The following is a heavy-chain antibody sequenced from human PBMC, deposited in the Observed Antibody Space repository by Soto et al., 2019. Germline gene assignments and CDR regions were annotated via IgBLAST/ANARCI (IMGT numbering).Heavy chain of an antibody. V-gene: IGHV3-33*01. J-gene: IGHJ6*02. Sequence: GGSLRLSCAASGFTFSSYGMHWVRQAPGKGLEWVAVIWYDGSNKYYADSVKGRFTISRDNSKNTLYLQMNSLRAEDTAVYYCARDLPDFCSGYYEPYYYGMDVWGQGTTVTVSS. CDR3: ARDLPDFCSGYYEPYYYGMDV. D-gene: IGHD3-3*01. CDR2: IWYDGSNK. CDR1: GFTFSSYG.